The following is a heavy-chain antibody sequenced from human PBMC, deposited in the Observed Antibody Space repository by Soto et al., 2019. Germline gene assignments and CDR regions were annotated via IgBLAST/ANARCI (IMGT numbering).Heavy chain of an antibody. CDR2: ISYDGSNK. J-gene: IGHJ4*02. CDR1: GFTFISYC. V-gene: IGHV3-30*18. D-gene: IGHD6-19*01. Sequence: GESXRLSCASSGFTFISYCMHWVRHAPGKGLEWVAVISYDGSNKYYADSVKGRFNISRDNSKNTMYLQMNSLRAEDTAVYYCEKDAQEHSSGWYPFDYWGQGTLVTVSS. CDR3: EKDAQEHSSGWYPFDY.